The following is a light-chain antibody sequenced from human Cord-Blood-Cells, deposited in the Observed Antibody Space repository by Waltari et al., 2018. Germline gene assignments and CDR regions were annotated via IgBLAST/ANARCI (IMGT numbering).Light chain of an antibody. CDR1: QSISSY. Sequence: DIQMTQSPSSLSASVGDRVTITCRASQSISSYLNWYQQKPGKAPKLLIYAASSLQSWVPSRFRGRGSGTDFTLTISRLQPEEFATYYCQQSYSTPYTFGQGTKLEIK. J-gene: IGKJ2*01. CDR2: AAS. CDR3: QQSYSTPYT. V-gene: IGKV1-39*01.